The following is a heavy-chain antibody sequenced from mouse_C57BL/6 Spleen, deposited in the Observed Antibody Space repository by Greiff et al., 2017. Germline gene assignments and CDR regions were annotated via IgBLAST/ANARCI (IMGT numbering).Heavy chain of an antibody. D-gene: IGHD2-1*01. CDR2: IDPNSGGT. V-gene: IGHV1-62-3*01. J-gene: IGHJ1*03. Sequence: QVHVKQSGAELVKPGASVKLSSKASGYTFTSYWMHWVKQRPGRGLEWIGRIDPNSGGTKYNEKFKSKATLTVDKPSSTAYMQLSSLTSEDSAVYYWARSGGNYPHWYFDVWGTGTTVTVSS. CDR1: GYTFTSYW. CDR3: ARSGGNYPHWYFDV.